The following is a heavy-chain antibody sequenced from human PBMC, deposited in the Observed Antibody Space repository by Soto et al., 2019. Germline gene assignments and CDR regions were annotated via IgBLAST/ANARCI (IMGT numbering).Heavy chain of an antibody. CDR3: ARDEGPLVVPAAIEFTGAFDI. CDR1: RFSFSSYW. J-gene: IGHJ3*02. D-gene: IGHD2-2*01. V-gene: IGHV3-7*03. CDR2: INHDGSET. Sequence: GGSLRLSCAASRFSFSSYWMHWFRQVPGKGPAWVSRINHDGSETDYVDSVKGRFTISRDNAKNSLYLQMNSLRAEDTAVYYCARDEGPLVVPAAIEFTGAFDIWGQGTMVTVSS.